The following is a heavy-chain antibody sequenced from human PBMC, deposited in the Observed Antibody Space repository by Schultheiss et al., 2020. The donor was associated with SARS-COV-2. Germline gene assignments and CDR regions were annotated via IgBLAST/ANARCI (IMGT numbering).Heavy chain of an antibody. D-gene: IGHD4-17*01. V-gene: IGHV1-2*02. CDR2: MNPNSGDT. Sequence: ASVKVSCKASGYTFTGYYMHWVRQAPGQGLEWMGWMNPNSGDTGYAQKFQGRVTMTRDTSISTAYMELSRLRSDDTAVYYCARGVLRHLFDYWGQGTLVTVSS. CDR1: GYTFTGYY. CDR3: ARGVLRHLFDY. J-gene: IGHJ4*02.